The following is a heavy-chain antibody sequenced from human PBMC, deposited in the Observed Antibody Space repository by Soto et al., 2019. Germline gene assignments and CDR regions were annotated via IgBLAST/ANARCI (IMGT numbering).Heavy chain of an antibody. J-gene: IGHJ6*02. Sequence: SQTLSLTCPISGASVSSNSAAWDCIRQSPSRGLEWLGRTYYRSKWYSDYAESVKSRITVNPDTSKNQFSLQLNSVTPEDTAVYYCARKEAAGTMDVWSQGTTVTVSS. D-gene: IGHD6-13*01. V-gene: IGHV6-1*01. CDR3: ARKEAAGTMDV. CDR1: GASVSSNSAA. CDR2: TYYRSKWYS.